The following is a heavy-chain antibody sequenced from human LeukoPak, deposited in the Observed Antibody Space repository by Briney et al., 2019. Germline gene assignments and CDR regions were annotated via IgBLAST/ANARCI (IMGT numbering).Heavy chain of an antibody. J-gene: IGHJ4*02. CDR2: ISDDGGNK. CDR3: VRSEASL. V-gene: IGHV3-30-3*01. Sequence: PGGSLRLSCAASGFTFSRHSMHWVRQAPGKGLEWLAVISDDGGNKYYAESVKGRFTLSRDNAKNTLYLQMNSLRPEDTAVYYCVRSEASLWGQGTLVTVSS. CDR1: GFTFSRHS.